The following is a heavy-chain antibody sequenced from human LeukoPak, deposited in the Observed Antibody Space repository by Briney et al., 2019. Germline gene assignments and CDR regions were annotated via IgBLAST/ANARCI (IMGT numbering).Heavy chain of an antibody. D-gene: IGHD3-9*01. CDR1: GFTFSSYG. CDR3: ARRPSKYYDILTGHYRSEFDH. J-gene: IGHJ4*02. CDR2: IRYDGSNK. Sequence: GGSLRLSCAASGFTFSSYGMHWVRQAPGKGLEWVAFIRYDGSNKYYADSVKGRFTISRDNSKNTLYLQMNSLRAEDTAVYYCARRPSKYYDILTGHYRSEFDHWGQGTLVTVSS. V-gene: IGHV3-30*02.